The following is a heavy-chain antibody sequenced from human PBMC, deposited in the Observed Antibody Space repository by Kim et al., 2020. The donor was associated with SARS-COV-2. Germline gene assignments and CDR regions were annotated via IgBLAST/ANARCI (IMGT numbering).Heavy chain of an antibody. Sequence: SETLSLTCAVYGGSFSGYYWSWMRQPPGKGLEWIGEINHSGSSNYNPSLKSRVTITVDTSKNQFSLKLSSVTAADTAVYHCARWGGLVGAPGGFYYGIDVSGQETTVTVSS. V-gene: IGHV4-34*01. CDR3: ARWGGLVGAPGGFYYGIDV. CDR1: GGSFSGYY. J-gene: IGHJ6*02. CDR2: INHSGSS. D-gene: IGHD1-26*01.